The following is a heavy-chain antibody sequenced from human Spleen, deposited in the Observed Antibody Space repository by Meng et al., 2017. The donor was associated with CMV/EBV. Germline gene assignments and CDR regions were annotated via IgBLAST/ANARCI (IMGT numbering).Heavy chain of an antibody. Sequence: SVKVSCKASGGTFNSYTISWVRPAPGQGLEWMGRFIPFLDIANYAQKFQGRVTITADKSTSTVYMEVNSLRSADTAVYYCARDSGGENYLDSWGQGTLVTVSS. J-gene: IGHJ4*02. CDR2: FIPFLDIA. CDR3: ARDSGGENYLDS. V-gene: IGHV1-69*04. D-gene: IGHD1-26*01. CDR1: GGTFNSYT.